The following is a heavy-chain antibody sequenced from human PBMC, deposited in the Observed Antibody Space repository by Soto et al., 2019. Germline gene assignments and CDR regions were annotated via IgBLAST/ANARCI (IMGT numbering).Heavy chain of an antibody. Sequence: GESLKISCTGSGYSFTSYCIGWVRQMPGKGLEWMGIIYPGDSDTRYSPSFQGQVTISADKSISTAYLQWSSLKASDTAVYYCAKDSYSSGWSPGWFDPWGQGTLVTVSS. V-gene: IGHV5-51*01. CDR3: AKDSYSSGWSPGWFDP. CDR1: GYSFTSYC. CDR2: IYPGDSDT. D-gene: IGHD6-19*01. J-gene: IGHJ5*02.